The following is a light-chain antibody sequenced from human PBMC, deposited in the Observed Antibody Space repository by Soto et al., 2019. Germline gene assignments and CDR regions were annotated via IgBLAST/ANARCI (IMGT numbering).Light chain of an antibody. CDR1: QSISSW. V-gene: IGKV1-5*03. CDR2: KAS. Sequence: DIQMTQSPSTLSASVGDRVTITCRASQSISSWLAWYQQKPGKAPKLLIYKASSLESGVPSTFSGSGSGTAFTLTISSLQPDDFATYYFQQYNSYPWTFGQVTKVEIK. CDR3: QQYNSYPWT. J-gene: IGKJ1*01.